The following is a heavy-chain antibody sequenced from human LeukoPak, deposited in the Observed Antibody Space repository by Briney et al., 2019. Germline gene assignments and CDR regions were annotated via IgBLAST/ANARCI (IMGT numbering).Heavy chain of an antibody. Sequence: GGSLRLSCAASGFTFDDYAMHWVRHAPGKGLEWVSGISWNSGSIGYADSVKGRFTISRDNAKNSLYLQMNSLRAEDTALYYCAKADHFDWPRPEHDYWGQGTLVTVSS. CDR1: GFTFDDYA. V-gene: IGHV3-9*01. D-gene: IGHD3-9*01. CDR3: AKADHFDWPRPEHDY. J-gene: IGHJ4*02. CDR2: ISWNSGSI.